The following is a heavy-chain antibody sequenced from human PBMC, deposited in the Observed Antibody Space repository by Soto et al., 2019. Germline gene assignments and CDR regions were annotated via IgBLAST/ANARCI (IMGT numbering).Heavy chain of an antibody. J-gene: IGHJ6*02. CDR2: IVVGNGNT. CDR3: AGRYCRGGSCYNYYGLAG. Sequence: QIQLVPSGPEVRNPGTSVKVSCKSSGFTVSSSAVQWVRQARGKRLEWIGWIVVGNGNTNYAQKFHERVTITRDMSTRTAYMEISSLRYYDTAVYYCAGRYCRGGSCYNYYGLAGWGQGTTVTVS. CDR1: GFTVSSSA. V-gene: IGHV1-58*01. D-gene: IGHD2-15*01.